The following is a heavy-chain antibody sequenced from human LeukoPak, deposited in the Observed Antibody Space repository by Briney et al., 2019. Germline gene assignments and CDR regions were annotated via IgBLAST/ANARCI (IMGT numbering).Heavy chain of an antibody. Sequence: SLRLSCAASGFTFDDYALHWVRQAPGKGLEWVLGISWNSGSIGYADSVKGRFTISRDNAKNSLYLQMNSLRAEDTALYYCAKDLHYDSSGYYDYWGQGTLVTVSS. CDR3: AKDLHYDSSGYYDY. CDR1: GFTFDDYA. CDR2: ISWNSGSI. V-gene: IGHV3-9*01. J-gene: IGHJ4*02. D-gene: IGHD3-22*01.